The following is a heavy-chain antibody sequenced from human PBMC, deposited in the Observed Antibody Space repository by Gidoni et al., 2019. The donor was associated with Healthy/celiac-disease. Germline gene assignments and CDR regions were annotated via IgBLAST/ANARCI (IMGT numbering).Heavy chain of an antibody. D-gene: IGHD3-22*01. J-gene: IGHJ4*02. CDR3: ARGMIPIDY. V-gene: IGHV4-61*02. CDR1: GGSISSGSYY. CDR2: IYTSGST. Sequence: QVQLQESGPGLVKPSQTLSLTCTVSGGSISSGSYYWSWIRQPAGKGLEWIGRIYTSGSTNYNPSLKSRVTISVDTSKNQFSLKLSSVTAADTAVYYCARGMIPIDYWGQGTLVTVSS.